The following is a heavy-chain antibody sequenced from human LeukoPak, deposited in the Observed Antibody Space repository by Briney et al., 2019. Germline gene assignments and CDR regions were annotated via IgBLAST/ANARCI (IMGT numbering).Heavy chain of an antibody. CDR3: VRDGNDGLNDWEY. V-gene: IGHV3-7*01. J-gene: IGHJ1*01. CDR1: GFTFSSYW. Sequence: PGGSLRLSCPASGFTFSSYWMGWVRQAPGKGLEWVANIKQDGSEKYYVDSVKGRFTISRDNAKNSLYLQMNSLRAEDTAVYYCVRDGNDGLNDWEYWGQGALVTVSS. CDR2: IKQDGSEK. D-gene: IGHD1-1*01.